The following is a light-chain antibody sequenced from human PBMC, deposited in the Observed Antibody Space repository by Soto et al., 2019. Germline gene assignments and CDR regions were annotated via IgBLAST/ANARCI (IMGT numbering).Light chain of an antibody. Sequence: DILMTQSPLSLSVTPGEPASISCSSSQSLLHSNGYNYVDWYLQKPGQPPQLLIYEVSNRFSGVPDRFSGSGSGTDFTLKISRVEAEDVGVYYCMQSIQLPWTFGQGTTGDIK. V-gene: IGKV2D-29*01. J-gene: IGKJ1*01. CDR3: MQSIQLPWT. CDR1: QSLLHSNGYNY. CDR2: EVS.